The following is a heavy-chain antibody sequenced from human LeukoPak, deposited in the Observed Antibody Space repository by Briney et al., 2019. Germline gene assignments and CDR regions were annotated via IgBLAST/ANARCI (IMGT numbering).Heavy chain of an antibody. CDR2: INHSGST. Sequence: PSETLSLTCAVYGGSFSGYYWSWIRQPPGKGLEWIGEINHSGSTNYNPSLKSRVTISVDTSKNQFSLKLSSVTAADTAVYYCARGCHYYYYVDVWGKGTTVTVSS. V-gene: IGHV4-34*01. J-gene: IGHJ6*03. CDR1: GGSFSGYY. CDR3: ARGCHYYYYVDV.